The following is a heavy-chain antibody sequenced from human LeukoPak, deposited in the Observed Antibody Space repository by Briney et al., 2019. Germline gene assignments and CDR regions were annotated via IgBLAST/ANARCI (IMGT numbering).Heavy chain of an antibody. CDR3: ARQGEYYYDSSGLAFDI. V-gene: IGHV4-38-2*01. CDR2: IYHSGSN. D-gene: IGHD3-22*01. Sequence: SEPLSLLCGVSGYSNSSGYYWGWIRQPPGKGLEWIGSIYHSGSNFYNPSLERRVTISVDTSKNQFSLKLSSVTAADTAVYYCARQGEYYYDSSGLAFDIWGQGTMVTVSS. CDR1: GYSNSSGYY. J-gene: IGHJ3*02.